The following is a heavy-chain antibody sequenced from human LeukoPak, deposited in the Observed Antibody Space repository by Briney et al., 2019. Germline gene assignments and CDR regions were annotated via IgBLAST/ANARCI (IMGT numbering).Heavy chain of an antibody. D-gene: IGHD3-10*01. CDR2: FTSTGGGT. CDR3: AKSAGDYYYYYMDV. V-gene: IGHV3-23*01. J-gene: IGHJ6*03. Sequence: PGGSLRLSCAASGFTFRSYAMSWVRQAPGKGLEWVSTFTSTGGGTYYADSVKGRFTISRDQSKNTLYVQMNSLRAEDTAIYYCAKSAGDYYYYYMDVWGKGTTVTVSS. CDR1: GFTFRSYA.